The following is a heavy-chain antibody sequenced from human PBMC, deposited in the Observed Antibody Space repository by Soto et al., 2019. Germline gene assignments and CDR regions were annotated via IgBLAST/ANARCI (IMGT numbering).Heavy chain of an antibody. CDR3: ARAEETYYDFWSGYPPEKMTTFDY. D-gene: IGHD3-3*01. V-gene: IGHV4-31*03. CDR2: IYYSGST. Sequence: QVQLQESGPGLVKPSQTLSLTCTVSGGSISSGGYYWSWIRQHPGKGLELIGYIYYSGSTYYNPSLKSRVTISVDTSKNQFSLKLSSVTAADTAVYYCARAEETYYDFWSGYPPEKMTTFDYWGQGTLVTVSS. CDR1: GGSISSGGYY. J-gene: IGHJ4*02.